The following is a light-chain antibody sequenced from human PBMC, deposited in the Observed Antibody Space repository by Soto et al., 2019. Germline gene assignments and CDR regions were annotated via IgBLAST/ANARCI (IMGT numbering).Light chain of an antibody. V-gene: IGLV1-40*01. Sequence: QSVLTQPPSVSGAPGQRVTISCTGSSSNIGAGYDVHWYQQLPGTAPKLLIYGNSNRPSGVPDRFSGSKSGTSASLAITGFQDGDEDNYYCPYYASTESGLVSGPGTKHTFL. CDR2: GNS. CDR1: SSNIGAGYD. CDR3: PYYASTESGLV. J-gene: IGLJ1*01.